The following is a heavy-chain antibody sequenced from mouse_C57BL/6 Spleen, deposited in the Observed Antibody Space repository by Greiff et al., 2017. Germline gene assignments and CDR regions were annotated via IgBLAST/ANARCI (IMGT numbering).Heavy chain of an antibody. CDR2: IHPNSGST. CDR3: ARGGVVTAVVRSYFDY. D-gene: IGHD1-1*01. Sequence: QVQLQQSGAELVKPGASVKLSCKASGYTFTSYWMHWVKQRPGQGLEWIGMIHPNSGSTNYNEKFKSKATLTVDKSSSTAYMQLSSLTSEDSAVYDCARGGVVTAVVRSYFDYWGQGTTLTVSS. V-gene: IGHV1-64*01. CDR1: GYTFTSYW. J-gene: IGHJ2*01.